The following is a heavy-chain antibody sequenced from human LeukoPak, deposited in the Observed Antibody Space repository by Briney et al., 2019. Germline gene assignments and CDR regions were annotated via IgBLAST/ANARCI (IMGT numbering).Heavy chain of an antibody. CDR3: AKDGVLYSVSWSVYPPPYSSMDA. J-gene: IGHJ6*03. CDR2: TRYDGRDK. V-gene: IGHV3-30*02. CDR1: GFIFDHYG. D-gene: IGHD3-3*01. Sequence: PGGSLRLSCAASGFIFDHYGMYWVRQAPGKGLEWVSFTRYDGRDKYYADSVKGRFTISRDNSKNTLYLQMNSLRVEDTAVYYCAKDGVLYSVSWSVYPPPYSSMDAGAKGPRSPSP.